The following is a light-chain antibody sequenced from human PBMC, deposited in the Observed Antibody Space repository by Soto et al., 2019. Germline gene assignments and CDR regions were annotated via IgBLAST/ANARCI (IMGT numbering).Light chain of an antibody. CDR3: QQYNNWPPIT. CDR1: QSVSSN. V-gene: IGKV3-15*01. CDR2: GAS. J-gene: IGKJ5*01. Sequence: VLKQSPGTLSVSPGERATLSCRASQSVSSNYLAWYQQKPGQAPSLLIYGASTRATGMSARFSGSGSGTEFTLTISSLQSEDFAVYYCQQYNNWPPITFGQGTRLEIK.